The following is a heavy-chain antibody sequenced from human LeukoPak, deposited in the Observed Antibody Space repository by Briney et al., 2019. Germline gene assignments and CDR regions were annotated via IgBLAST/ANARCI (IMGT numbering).Heavy chain of an antibody. V-gene: IGHV1-69*04. D-gene: IGHD3-9*01. CDR1: GGTFSSYA. Sequence: GASVKVSCKASGGTFSSYAISWVRQAPGQGLEWMGRIIPILGIANYAQKFQGRVTITADKSTSTAYMELSSLRSEDTAVYYCAREVRGNYDILENYYYGVDVWGQGTTVTVSS. CDR2: IIPILGIA. CDR3: AREVRGNYDILENYYYGVDV. J-gene: IGHJ6*02.